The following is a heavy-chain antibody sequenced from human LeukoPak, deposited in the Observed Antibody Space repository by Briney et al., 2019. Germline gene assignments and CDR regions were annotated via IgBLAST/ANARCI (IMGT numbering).Heavy chain of an antibody. Sequence: GGSLRLSCAASGFTFSSYSMNWVRQAPGKGLEWVSSISSSSSYIYYTDSVKGRFTISRDNSKNTLYLHMDSLRAEDTAVYYCAKDMYGDYVPCFDYWGQGTLVTVST. V-gene: IGHV3-21*01. J-gene: IGHJ4*02. CDR3: AKDMYGDYVPCFDY. D-gene: IGHD4-17*01. CDR1: GFTFSSYS. CDR2: ISSSSSYI.